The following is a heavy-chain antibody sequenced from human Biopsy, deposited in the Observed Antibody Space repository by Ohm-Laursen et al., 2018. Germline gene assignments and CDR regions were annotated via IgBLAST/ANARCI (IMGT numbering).Heavy chain of an antibody. CDR3: TIEGAGFDN. J-gene: IGHJ4*02. CDR2: IRSNAKSYAA. D-gene: IGHD3-10*01. Sequence: SLRLSCTASGFTFSASAVHWVRQASGKGLEWVGRIRSNAKSYAAEYAASVTGRFTISRDDSKKMTYLKMNSLKTEATAVYYCTIEGAGFDNWGQGTLVTVSS. CDR1: GFTFSASA. V-gene: IGHV3-73*01.